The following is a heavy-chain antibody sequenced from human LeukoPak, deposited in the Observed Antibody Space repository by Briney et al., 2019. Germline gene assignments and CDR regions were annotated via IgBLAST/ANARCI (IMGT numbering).Heavy chain of an antibody. V-gene: IGHV4-4*07. CDR2: IYTSGST. CDR1: GGSFSGYY. CDR3: ARDLWGDAFDI. J-gene: IGHJ3*02. D-gene: IGHD2-21*01. Sequence: SETLSLTCAVYGGSFSGYYWSWIRQPAGKGLEWIGRIYTSGSTNYNPSLKSRVTISVDTSKNQFSLKLSSVTAADTAVYYCARDLWGDAFDIWGQGTMVTVSS.